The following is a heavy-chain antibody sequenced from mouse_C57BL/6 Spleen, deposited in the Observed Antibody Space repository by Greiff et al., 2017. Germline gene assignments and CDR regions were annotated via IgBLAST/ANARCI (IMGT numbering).Heavy chain of an antibody. D-gene: IGHD2-1*01. CDR2: INPGSGGT. J-gene: IGHJ2*01. Sequence: VQLQQSGAELVRPGTSVKVSCKASGYAFTNYLIEWVKQRPGQGLEWIGVINPGSGGTNYNEKFKGKATLTADKSSSTAYMQLSSLTSEDSAVYVSARTYYYGNVVYYIDYWGQGTTLTVSS. CDR3: ARTYYYGNVVYYIDY. CDR1: GYAFTNYL. V-gene: IGHV1-54*01.